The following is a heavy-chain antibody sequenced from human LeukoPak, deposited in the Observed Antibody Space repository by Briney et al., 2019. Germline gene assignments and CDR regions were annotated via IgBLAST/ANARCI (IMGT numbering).Heavy chain of an antibody. CDR3: AGTSGFSYSPFDY. V-gene: IGHV3-7*01. CDR1: GFPFSSYW. J-gene: IGHJ4*02. D-gene: IGHD5-18*01. CDR2: IKQDGSKK. Sequence: RAGGSLRLSCVASGFPFSSYWMTWVRQAPGKGLEWVANIKQDGSKKSYVDSVKGRFTISRDNAKNTLYLQMNSLRGEDTAVYYCAGTSGFSYSPFDYWGQGTLVTVSS.